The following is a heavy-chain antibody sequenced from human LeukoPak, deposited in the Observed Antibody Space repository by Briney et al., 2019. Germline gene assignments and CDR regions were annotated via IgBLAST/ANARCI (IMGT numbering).Heavy chain of an antibody. D-gene: IGHD6-13*01. V-gene: IGHV7-4-1*02. J-gene: IGHJ4*02. CDR1: GYTFTSYD. CDR3: ARDVRIAAAAYIDY. Sequence: ASVKVSCKASGYTFTSYDINWVRQATGQGLEWMGWMNPNSGNPTYAQGFTGRFVFSLDTSVSTAYLQISSLKAEDTAVYYCARDVRIAAAAYIDYWGQGTLVTVSS. CDR2: MNPNSGNP.